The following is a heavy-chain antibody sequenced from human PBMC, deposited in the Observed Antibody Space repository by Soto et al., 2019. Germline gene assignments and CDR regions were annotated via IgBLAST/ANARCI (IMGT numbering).Heavy chain of an antibody. Sequence: QVQLVQSGAEEKKPGASVKVSCKASGYTFTSYAMHWVRQAPGQRLEWMGWINAGNGNTKYSQKFQGRVTITRDTSASTAYMELSSLRSEDTAVYYCARSIVVVTALDYWRQCTLVTVSS. CDR1: GYTFTSYA. D-gene: IGHD2-21*02. V-gene: IGHV1-3*05. CDR2: INAGNGNT. CDR3: ARSIVVVTALDY. J-gene: IGHJ4*02.